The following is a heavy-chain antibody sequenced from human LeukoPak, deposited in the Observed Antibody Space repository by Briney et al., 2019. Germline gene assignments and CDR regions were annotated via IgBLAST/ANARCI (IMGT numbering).Heavy chain of an antibody. CDR2: ISSSSNYM. CDR3: ARGMGGNPYYYYYGMDV. CDR1: GFTFNTYG. D-gene: IGHD4-23*01. J-gene: IGHJ6*02. Sequence: GGSLRLSCAASGFTFNTYGMNWVRQAPGKGLEWVSSISSSSNYMYYADSVKGRFTVSRDNAKNSLYLQMNSLRAEDTAVYYCARGMGGNPYYYYYGMDVWGQGTSVTVSS. V-gene: IGHV3-21*01.